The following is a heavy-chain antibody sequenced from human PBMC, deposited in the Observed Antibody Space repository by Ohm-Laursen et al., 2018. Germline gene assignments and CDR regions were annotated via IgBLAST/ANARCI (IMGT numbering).Heavy chain of an antibody. J-gene: IGHJ4*02. D-gene: IGHD3-9*01. CDR2: IYSSGTT. V-gene: IGHV4-4*07. CDR1: GGSMSSYY. Sequence: TLSLTWSVSGGSMSSYYWSWIRQPAGKGLEWIGRIYSSGTTDYNPSLTSRVTMSLDTSKNQFSLKLNSVTAADSAVYFCARGLTGWRGYYFDNWGQGTLVTVSS. CDR3: ARGLTGWRGYYFDN.